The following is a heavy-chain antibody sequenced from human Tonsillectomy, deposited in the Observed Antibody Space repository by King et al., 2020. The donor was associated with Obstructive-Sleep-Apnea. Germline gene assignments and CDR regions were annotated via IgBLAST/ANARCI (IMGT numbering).Heavy chain of an antibody. V-gene: IGHV3-9*01. CDR2: ISWNSVSI. J-gene: IGHJ2*01. D-gene: IGHD3-10*01. Sequence: DVQLVESGGGLVQPGRSLRLSCAASGFTFDDYAMHWVRQAPGKGLEWVSGISWNSVSIGYADSVKGRFTISRDNAKNSLYLQMNSLRAEDTALYYCARKASGTYYNWYFDLWGRGTLVTVSS. CDR3: ARKASGTYYNWYFDL. CDR1: GFTFDDYA.